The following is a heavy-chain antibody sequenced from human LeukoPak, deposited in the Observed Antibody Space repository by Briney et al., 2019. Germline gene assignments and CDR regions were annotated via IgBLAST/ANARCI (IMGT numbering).Heavy chain of an antibody. Sequence: SETLSLTCAVYGGSFSGYYWSWIRQPPGKGLEWIGEINHSGSTNYNPSLKSRVTISVDTSKNRFSLKLSSVTAADTAVYYCARRLLIYYYYYGMDVWGQGTTVTVSS. CDR3: ARRLLIYYYYYGMDV. CDR1: GGSFSGYY. CDR2: INHSGST. V-gene: IGHV4-34*01. J-gene: IGHJ6*02.